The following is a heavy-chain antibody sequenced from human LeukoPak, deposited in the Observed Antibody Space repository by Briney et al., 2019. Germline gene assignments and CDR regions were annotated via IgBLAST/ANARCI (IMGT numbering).Heavy chain of an antibody. Sequence: GSLRLSCAASGFTFSSYWMSWVRQAPGKGLEWVANIKQDGSEKYYVDSVKGRFTISRDNAKNSLYLQMNSLRPDDTAFYYCAKATGDWYFDLWGRGTLVTVSS. CDR2: IKQDGSEK. D-gene: IGHD7-27*01. J-gene: IGHJ2*01. V-gene: IGHV3-7*05. CDR1: GFTFSSYW. CDR3: AKATGDWYFDL.